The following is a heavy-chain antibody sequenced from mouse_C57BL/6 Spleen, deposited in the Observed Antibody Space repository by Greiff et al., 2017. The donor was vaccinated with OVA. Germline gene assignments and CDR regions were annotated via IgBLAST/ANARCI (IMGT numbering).Heavy chain of an antibody. V-gene: IGHV5-12*01. CDR1: GFTFSDYY. D-gene: IGHD2-5*01. J-gene: IGHJ2*01. CDR3: ARLRSNYVNYFDY. Sequence: EVKLVESGGGLVQPGGSLKLSCAASGFTFSDYYMYWVRQTPEKRLEWVAYISNGGGSTYYPDTVKGRFTISRDNAKNTLYLQMSRLKSEDTAMYYCARLRSNYVNYFDYWGQGTTLTVSS. CDR2: ISNGGGST.